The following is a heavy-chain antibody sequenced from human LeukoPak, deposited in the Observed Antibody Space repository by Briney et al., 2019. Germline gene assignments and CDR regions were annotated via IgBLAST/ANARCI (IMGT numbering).Heavy chain of an antibody. CDR3: ARLGIAARPEFIAAAN. J-gene: IGHJ4*02. Sequence: PSETLSLTCAAYGGSFSGYYWSWIRQPPGKGLEWIGEINHSGSTAYNPSPKNRVTTTFDAYTNHISHLLSSVTAADTAVYYCARLGIAARPEFIAAANWGQGTLVTVSS. D-gene: IGHD6-6*01. V-gene: IGHV4-34*01. CDR1: GGSFSGYY. CDR2: INHSGST.